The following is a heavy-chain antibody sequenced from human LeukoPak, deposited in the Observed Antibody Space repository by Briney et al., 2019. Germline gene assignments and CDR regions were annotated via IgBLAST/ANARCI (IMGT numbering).Heavy chain of an antibody. D-gene: IGHD3-10*02. CDR3: ARGYYVPIDY. CDR1: GFTFSSYA. J-gene: IGHJ4*02. Sequence: GGVLRLSCAASGFTFSSYAMSWVRQAPGKGLRGFSAISGSGGSTYYADSVNGRCTISRDNSKNPLYRLMTGERAVDSAVYYCARGYYVPIDYWGQGTLVTVSS. CDR2: ISGSGGST. V-gene: IGHV3-23*01.